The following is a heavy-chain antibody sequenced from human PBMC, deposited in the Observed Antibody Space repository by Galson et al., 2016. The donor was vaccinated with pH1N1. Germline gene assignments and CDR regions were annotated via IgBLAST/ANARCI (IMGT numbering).Heavy chain of an antibody. CDR2: IGGRSNGL. CDR1: GFTFNSYW. J-gene: IGHJ5*02. CDR3: ARDTGA. Sequence: LRLSCAASGFTFNSYWMTWVRQAPGKGLEWVASIGGRSNGLHYEDSVEGRFTVSRDSSKNTVYLQMNSLRAEDTAVYYCARDTGAWGQGTLVTVSS. D-gene: IGHD7-27*01. V-gene: IGHV3-21*04.